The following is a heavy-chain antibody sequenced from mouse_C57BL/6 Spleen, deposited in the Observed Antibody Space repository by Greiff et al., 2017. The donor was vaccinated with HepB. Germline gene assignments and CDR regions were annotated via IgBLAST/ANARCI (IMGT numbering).Heavy chain of an antibody. CDR2: IYPGSGSS. CDR3: ASYYGSPFAY. Sequence: QVQLQEPGAELVQPGASVKLCCKASGSTFPSSWITCVAQRAGQGLEWIGDIYPGSGSSNYNEKFKSKATLTADTSSITAYMQLSSLTSEDSAVYYCASYYGSPFAYWGQGTLVTVSA. J-gene: IGHJ3*01. V-gene: IGHV1-55*01. CDR1: GSTFPSSW. D-gene: IGHD1-1*01.